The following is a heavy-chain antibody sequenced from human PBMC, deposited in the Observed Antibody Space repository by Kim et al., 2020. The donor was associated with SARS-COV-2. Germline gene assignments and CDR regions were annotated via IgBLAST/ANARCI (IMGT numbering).Heavy chain of an antibody. D-gene: IGHD3-10*01. CDR3: ARGPTTIIGGSGSHYYYYGMDV. Sequence: SETLSLTCAVYGGSFSGYYWSWIRQPPGKGLEWIGEINHSGSTNYNPSLKSRVTISVDTSKNQFSLKLSSVTAADTAVYYCARGPTTIIGGSGSHYYYYGMDVWGQGTTVTVSS. CDR2: INHSGST. CDR1: GGSFSGYY. V-gene: IGHV4-34*01. J-gene: IGHJ6*02.